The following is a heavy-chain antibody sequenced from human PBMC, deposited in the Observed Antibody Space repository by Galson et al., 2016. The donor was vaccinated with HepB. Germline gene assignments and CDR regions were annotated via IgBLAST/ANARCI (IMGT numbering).Heavy chain of an antibody. J-gene: IGHJ6*02. V-gene: IGHV6-1*01. CDR2: TYYRSKWYN. CDR1: GDSVSSNSAA. D-gene: IGHD3-3*01. CDR3: SRVGPSIFFGMDV. Sequence: CAISGDSVSSNSAAWNWIRQSPSRGLEWLGRTYYRSKWYNDYAVSVKSRITIDPGTSENQFSLQLNSVTPEDTAVYFCSRVGPSIFFGMDVWGQGTTVTVSS.